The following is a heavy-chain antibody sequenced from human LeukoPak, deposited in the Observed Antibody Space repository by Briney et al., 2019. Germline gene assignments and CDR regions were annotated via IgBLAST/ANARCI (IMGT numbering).Heavy chain of an antibody. CDR3: AKVAGDRMDY. J-gene: IGHJ4*02. V-gene: IGHV1-18*01. Sequence: ASVKVSCKASGYTFATYGFCWVRQAPGHGLEWMGWISANTGKTDYAQKFQGRISMTTDTSTSTAYMDLRSLRPDHTAVYYGAKVAGDRMDYWGQGALVTV. CDR1: GYTFATYG. CDR2: ISANTGKT. D-gene: IGHD6-13*01.